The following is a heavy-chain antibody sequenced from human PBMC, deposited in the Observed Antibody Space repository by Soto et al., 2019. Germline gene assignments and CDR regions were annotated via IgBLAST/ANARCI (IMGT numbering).Heavy chain of an antibody. CDR1: GGTFSSYA. CDR2: IIPIFGTA. V-gene: IGHV1-69*01. J-gene: IGHJ6*02. CDR3: AGPWYYYGSGSFGSGMDV. D-gene: IGHD3-10*01. Sequence: QVQLVQSGAEVKKPESSVKVSCKASGGTFSSYAISWVRQAPGQGLEWMGGIIPIFGTANYAQKFQGRVTITADESTSTAYMELSSLRSEDTAVYYCAGPWYYYGSGSFGSGMDVWGQGTTVTVSS.